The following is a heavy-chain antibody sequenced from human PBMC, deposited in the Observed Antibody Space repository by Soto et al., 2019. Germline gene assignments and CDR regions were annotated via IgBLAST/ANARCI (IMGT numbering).Heavy chain of an antibody. Sequence: QVQLVQSGTEVKKPGASVKVSCKASGYTFTNYGISWVRQAPGQGLEWMGWISAFNGDTKFAQNLQGRVTLTTDTSTSTAYMELRSLRSDDTAVDYCARDTPYNDASSAYPLFDYWGQGTLVTVSS. CDR2: ISAFNGDT. V-gene: IGHV1-18*04. CDR3: ARDTPYNDASSAYPLFDY. CDR1: GYTFTNYG. J-gene: IGHJ4*02. D-gene: IGHD3-22*01.